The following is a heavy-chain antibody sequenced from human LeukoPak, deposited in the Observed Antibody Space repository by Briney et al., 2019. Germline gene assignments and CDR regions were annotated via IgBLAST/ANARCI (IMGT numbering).Heavy chain of an antibody. V-gene: IGHV3-23*01. Sequence: PGGSLRLSCAASGFTFSSYAMSWVRQAPGKGLEWVSAISGSGGSTYYADSVKGRFTISRDNAKNSLYLQMNSLRAEDTALYYCARHRGNNYGHLDYWGQGTLVTVSA. CDR1: GFTFSSYA. CDR2: ISGSGGST. J-gene: IGHJ4*02. CDR3: ARHRGNNYGHLDY. D-gene: IGHD5-18*01.